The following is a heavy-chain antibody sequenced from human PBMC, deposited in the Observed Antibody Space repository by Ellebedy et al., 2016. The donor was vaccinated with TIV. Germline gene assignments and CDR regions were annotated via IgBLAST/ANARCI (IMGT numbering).Heavy chain of an antibody. CDR3: ARGNGFGKLTRFDY. CDR2: IYYSGST. D-gene: IGHD3-10*01. J-gene: IGHJ4*02. CDR1: GASMGSYY. V-gene: IGHV4-59*01. Sequence: SETLSLTCTVSGASMGSYYWNWIRQSPGKGLEYIGYIYYSGSTNYNPSLKSRVTISVDRAKSQFSLRLTSVTAADTAVYYCARGNGFGKLTRFDYWGQGFLVTVSS.